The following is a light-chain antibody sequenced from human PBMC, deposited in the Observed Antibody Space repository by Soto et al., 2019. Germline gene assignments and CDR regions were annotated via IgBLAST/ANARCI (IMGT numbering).Light chain of an antibody. J-gene: IGKJ2*01. CDR2: DAS. CDR1: QSVSSSY. Sequence: EIVLTQSPGTLSLSPGERATLSCRASQSVSSSYLAWYQQKPGQAPRLLIYDASTRATGIPDRFSGSGSGTYFTLIISRLEPEDFAVYYCQQYGSSPYTFGQGAKLEIK. V-gene: IGKV3-20*01. CDR3: QQYGSSPYT.